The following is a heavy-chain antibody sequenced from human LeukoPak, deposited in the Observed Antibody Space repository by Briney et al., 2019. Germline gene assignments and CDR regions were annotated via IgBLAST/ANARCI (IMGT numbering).Heavy chain of an antibody. V-gene: IGHV3-74*01. CDR2: ISTDGSST. Sequence: SGGSLRLSCAASGFTFSSYWMHWVRQAPGKGLVWVSRISTDGSSTNSADSVKGRFTISRDNAKNTLYLQMNSLRAEDTAVYYCAKGRYSGYWGQGTLVTVSS. J-gene: IGHJ4*02. CDR3: AKGRYSGY. CDR1: GFTFSSYW. D-gene: IGHD5-12*01.